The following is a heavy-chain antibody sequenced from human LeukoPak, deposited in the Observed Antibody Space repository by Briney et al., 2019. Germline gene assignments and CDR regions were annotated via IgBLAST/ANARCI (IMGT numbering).Heavy chain of an antibody. CDR3: ARTLLWFGKNWFDP. Sequence: SETLSLTCTVSGGSISSYYWSWIRQPAGKGLEWIGRIYTSGSTNYNPSLKSRVTISVDRSKNQFSLKLSSVTAADTAVYYCARTLLWFGKNWFDPWGQGTLVTVSS. D-gene: IGHD3-10*01. CDR1: GGSISSYY. J-gene: IGHJ5*02. CDR2: IYTSGST. V-gene: IGHV4-4*07.